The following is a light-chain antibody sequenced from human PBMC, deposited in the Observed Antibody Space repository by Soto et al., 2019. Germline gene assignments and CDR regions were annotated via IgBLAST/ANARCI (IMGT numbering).Light chain of an antibody. J-gene: IGKJ4*01. CDR2: DAS. CDR1: QSVGSY. V-gene: IGKV3-11*01. Sequence: EIVLTQSPATLSLSPGERATLSCRASQSVGSYLAWYQQIPGQAPRLLIYDASNRATGIPARFSGSGSGTDFTLTISSLEPADFAVYYCQHYVTSPLTFGGGTKVEIK. CDR3: QHYVTSPLT.